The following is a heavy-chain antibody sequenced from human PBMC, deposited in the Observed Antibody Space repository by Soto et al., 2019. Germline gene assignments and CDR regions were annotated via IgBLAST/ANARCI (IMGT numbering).Heavy chain of an antibody. V-gene: IGHV3-23*01. CDR1: GFTFSSYA. CDR2: ISGSGGST. CDR3: AKDSSGFGKHLLTTDY. D-gene: IGHD3-10*01. Sequence: GGSLRLSCAAPGFTFSSYAMSWVRQAPGKGLEWVSAISGSGGSTYYADSVKGRFTISRDNSKNTLYLQMNSLRAEDTAVYYCAKDSSGFGKHLLTTDYWGQGTLVTVSS. J-gene: IGHJ4*02.